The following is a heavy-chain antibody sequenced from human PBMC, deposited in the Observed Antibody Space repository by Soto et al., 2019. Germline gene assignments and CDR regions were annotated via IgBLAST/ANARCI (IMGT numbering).Heavy chain of an antibody. V-gene: IGHV1-69*06. Sequence: SVNVSCPASVDTFGINAIVWVRQAPGQGLEWMGGIIPMFPTTNYAQKFKGRLTIYADKSTGTAYMEMTSLRSEDTAVYYCTKDGDSADYGYWGQGTLVTVSS. CDR1: VDTFGINA. D-gene: IGHD2-21*01. J-gene: IGHJ4*02. CDR2: IIPMFPTT. CDR3: TKDGDSADYGY.